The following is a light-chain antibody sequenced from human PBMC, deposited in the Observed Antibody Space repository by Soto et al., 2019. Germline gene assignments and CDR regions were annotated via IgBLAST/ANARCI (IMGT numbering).Light chain of an antibody. CDR3: QTWDTGARVV. CDR1: SGHSSYA. J-gene: IGLJ2*01. CDR2: LSSDGSH. Sequence: QLVLTQSPSASASLGASVKLTCTLSSGHSSYAIAWHQQQPEKDPRYLMKLSSDGSHSKGDVIPDRFSGSSSGAERYLTISSLQSEDEADYYCQTWDTGARVVFGGGTKLTVL. V-gene: IGLV4-69*01.